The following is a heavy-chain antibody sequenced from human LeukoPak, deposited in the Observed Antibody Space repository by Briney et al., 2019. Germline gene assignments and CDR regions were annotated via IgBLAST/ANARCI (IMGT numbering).Heavy chain of an antibody. Sequence: SQTLSLTCAISGDSVSSNSAAWNWIRQSPSRGLEWLGRTYYRSKWYNDYAVSVKSRITINPDTSKTQFSLQLNSVTPEDTAVYYCARAGYDSPPRYFDYWGQGTLVTVSS. CDR3: ARAGYDSPPRYFDY. D-gene: IGHD3-22*01. J-gene: IGHJ4*02. V-gene: IGHV6-1*01. CDR1: GDSVSSNSAA. CDR2: TYYRSKWYN.